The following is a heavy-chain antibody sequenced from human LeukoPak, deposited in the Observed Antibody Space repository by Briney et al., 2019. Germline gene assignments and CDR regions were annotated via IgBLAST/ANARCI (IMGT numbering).Heavy chain of an antibody. CDR1: GYTFTNYG. V-gene: IGHV1-18*01. CDR2: ISAYNGNT. J-gene: IGHJ4*02. CDR3: ARAPGLRYFDWLFPPAEQYYFDY. Sequence: ASVKVSCKASGYTFTNYGISWVRQAPGQGLEWMGWISAYNGNTNYAQKLQGRVTMTTDTSTSTAYMELRSLRSDDTAVYYCARAPGLRYFDWLFPPAEQYYFDYWGQGTLVTVSS. D-gene: IGHD3-9*01.